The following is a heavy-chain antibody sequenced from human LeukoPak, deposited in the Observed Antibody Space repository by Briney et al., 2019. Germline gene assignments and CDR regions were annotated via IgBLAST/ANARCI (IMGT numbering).Heavy chain of an antibody. CDR1: GGTFSSYA. V-gene: IGHV1-69*13. CDR3: ARGKKGYDNSDYYLDY. D-gene: IGHD3-22*01. CDR2: IIPIFGTA. J-gene: IGHJ4*02. Sequence: ASVKVSCKASGGTFSSYAISWVRQAPGQGLEGMGGIIPIFGTANYAQKFQGRVTITADESTSTAYMELSSLRSEDTAVYYCARGKKGYDNSDYYLDYWGQGTLVTVSS.